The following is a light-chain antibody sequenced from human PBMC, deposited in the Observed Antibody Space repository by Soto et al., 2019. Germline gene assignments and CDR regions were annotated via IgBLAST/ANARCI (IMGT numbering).Light chain of an antibody. CDR2: KAS. V-gene: IGKV1-5*03. CDR3: QKYNSYYT. J-gene: IGKJ2*01. CDR1: QSISSW. Sequence: DIQMTQSPSTLSASVGDRVTITCRASQSISSWLAWYQQKPGKAPKLLNYKASSLESGVPSRFRGSGSGTEFTLTISSLQPDDFATYYCQKYNSYYTFGQGTKLEIK.